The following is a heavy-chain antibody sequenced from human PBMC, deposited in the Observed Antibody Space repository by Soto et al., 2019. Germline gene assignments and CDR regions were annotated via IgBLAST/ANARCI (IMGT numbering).Heavy chain of an antibody. J-gene: IGHJ4*02. CDR2: ISSTTNYI. Sequence: GVSLRLSCAASGFTFTRYSMNWVRQAPGKGLEWVSSISSTTNYIYYGDSMKGRFTISRDNAKNSLHLQMNSLRAEDTAVYYCAILSNWGQGTLVTVSS. D-gene: IGHD6-6*01. V-gene: IGHV3-21*04. CDR3: AILSN. CDR1: GFTFTRYS.